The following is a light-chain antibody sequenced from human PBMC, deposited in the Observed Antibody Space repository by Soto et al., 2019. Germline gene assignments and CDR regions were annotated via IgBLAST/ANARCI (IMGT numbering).Light chain of an antibody. CDR3: LQHNTYPWT. J-gene: IGKJ1*01. Sequence: IQMTQSPSSLSASVGDRVTITCRASQVITNDLGWYQQKPGKDPRRLIYAASSLQSGVPSRFSGSGSGTEFNLTISRLQTEDFATYYCLQHNTYPWTFGQGTKVDIK. CDR2: AAS. CDR1: QVITND. V-gene: IGKV1-17*01.